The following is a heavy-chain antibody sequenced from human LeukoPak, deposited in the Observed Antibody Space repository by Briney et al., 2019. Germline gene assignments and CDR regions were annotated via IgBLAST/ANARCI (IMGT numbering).Heavy chain of an antibody. Sequence: SETLSLTCTVSGGSISSYYWSWIRQRPGKGLEWMGYIYYSGSTNYNPSLKSRITISVDTSKTQFSLKLRPVTAADTAVYYCAREGYSYGYPFDYWGEGTLVTVSS. J-gene: IGHJ4*02. V-gene: IGHV4-59*01. D-gene: IGHD5-18*01. CDR1: GGSISSYY. CDR2: IYYSGST. CDR3: AREGYSYGYPFDY.